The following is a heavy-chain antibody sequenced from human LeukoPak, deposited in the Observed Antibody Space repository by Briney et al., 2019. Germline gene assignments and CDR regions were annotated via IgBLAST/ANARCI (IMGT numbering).Heavy chain of an antibody. CDR2: INPDGNKK. CDR1: GLTFSSSW. CDR3: ARGDFWSGSYFDY. Sequence: PGGSLRLSCAVSGLTFSSSWMDWVRQAPGKGLEWVASINPDGNKKYSADSVKGRFTISRDNAENSLYLQMNSLRAEDTAVYYCARGDFWSGSYFDYWGQGTLVTVSS. J-gene: IGHJ4*02. D-gene: IGHD3-3*01. V-gene: IGHV3-7*03.